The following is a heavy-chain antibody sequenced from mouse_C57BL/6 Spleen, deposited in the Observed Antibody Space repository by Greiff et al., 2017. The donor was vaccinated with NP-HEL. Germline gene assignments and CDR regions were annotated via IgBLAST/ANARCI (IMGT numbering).Heavy chain of an antibody. D-gene: IGHD4-1*01. J-gene: IGHJ2*01. CDR3: TRDWDGRDYFDY. Sequence: VHVKQSGTVLARPGASVKMSCKTSGYTFTSYWMHWVKQRPGQGLEWIGAIYPGNSDTSYNQKFKGKAKLTAVTSASTAYMELSSLTNEDSAVYYCTRDWDGRDYFDYWGQGTTLTVSS. CDR2: IYPGNSDT. CDR1: GYTFTSYW. V-gene: IGHV1-5*01.